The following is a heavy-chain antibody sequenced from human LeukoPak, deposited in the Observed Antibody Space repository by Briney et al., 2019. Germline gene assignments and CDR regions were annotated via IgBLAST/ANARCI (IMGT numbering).Heavy chain of an antibody. CDR1: GFTLNIYW. Sequence: GGSLRLSCEASGFTLNIYWMNWVRQAPGKGLEWVANIQQGGGVTHYGDSVKGRFTISRDNARNSLYLQMNDLRAEDTAVYYCARDCCASGSHDSWGQGTLVTVSS. D-gene: IGHD3-10*01. V-gene: IGHV3-7*04. CDR3: ARDCCASGSHDS. CDR2: IQQGGGVT. J-gene: IGHJ4*02.